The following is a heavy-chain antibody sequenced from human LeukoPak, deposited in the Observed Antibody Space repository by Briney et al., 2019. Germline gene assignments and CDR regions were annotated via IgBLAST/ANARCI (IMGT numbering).Heavy chain of an antibody. CDR2: INPNSGGT. CDR3: ARADTLGDFDI. V-gene: IGHV1-2*06. J-gene: IGHJ3*02. D-gene: IGHD3-10*01. CDR1: GYTFTGYY. Sequence: ASVTVSCKTSGYTFTGYYMHWVRQAPGQGLEWMGRINPNSGGTNYAQKFQGRVTMTRDTSISTAYMELSRLRSDDTAVYYCARADTLGDFDIWGQGTMVTISS.